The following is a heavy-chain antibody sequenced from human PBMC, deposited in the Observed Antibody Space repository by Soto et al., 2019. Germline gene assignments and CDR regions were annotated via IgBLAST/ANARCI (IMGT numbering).Heavy chain of an antibody. CDR1: GYSFTNYG. Sequence: VASVKVSCKASGYSFTNYGISWVRQAPGQGLGWVGWISAYNGNTQYGLKFHDRVTMTTDTSTTTAYLELRSLTTDDTALYFCARNHDFWIGVGGGMDVWGQGTTVTVSS. D-gene: IGHD3-3*01. CDR2: ISAYNGNT. J-gene: IGHJ6*02. CDR3: ARNHDFWIGVGGGMDV. V-gene: IGHV1-18*01.